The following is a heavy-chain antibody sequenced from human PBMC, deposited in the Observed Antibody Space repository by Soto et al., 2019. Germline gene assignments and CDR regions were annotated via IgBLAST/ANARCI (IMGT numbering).Heavy chain of an antibody. V-gene: IGHV3-21*01. CDR3: ARGAPGRDGYNLDFQH. Sequence: PGGSLRLSCAASGFTFSTYAMNWVCQAPGKGLEWVSSISSTSSFRYYADSVKGRFTISRDNAKNSLYLQMNSLRAQDTAVYYCARGAPGRDGYNLDFQHWGQGTLVTVSS. CDR1: GFTFSTYA. D-gene: IGHD5-12*01. CDR2: ISSTSSFR. J-gene: IGHJ1*01.